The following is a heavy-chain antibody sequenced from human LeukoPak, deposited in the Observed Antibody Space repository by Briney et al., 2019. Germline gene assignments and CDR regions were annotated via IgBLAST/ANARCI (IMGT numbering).Heavy chain of an antibody. CDR2: IYYSGTT. Sequence: SETLSLTCTVSGGSISSGSYHWGWIRQPPGKGLEWIGSIYYSGTTYYNPSLKSRVTISVDTSKNQFSQKLSSVTAADTALYYCARLIYFYYYMDVWGKGTTVTVSS. J-gene: IGHJ6*03. CDR1: GGSISSGSYH. CDR3: ARLIYFYYYMDV. V-gene: IGHV4-39*01.